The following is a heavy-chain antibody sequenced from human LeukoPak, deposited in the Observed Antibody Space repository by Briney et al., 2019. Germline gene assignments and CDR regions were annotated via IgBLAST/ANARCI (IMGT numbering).Heavy chain of an antibody. CDR2: IKKDGSEE. Sequence: GGSLRLSYAAFGFTLNSYLMRWVRQAPGRGLECVANIKKDGSEENYLDSVKGRFTVSRDNAKNSLFLQMNRVRGEDTAVYYCARGNPNRNALDLWGQGTMVTISS. CDR3: ARGNPNRNALDL. D-gene: IGHD1-14*01. V-gene: IGHV3-7*01. CDR1: GFTLNSYL. J-gene: IGHJ3*01.